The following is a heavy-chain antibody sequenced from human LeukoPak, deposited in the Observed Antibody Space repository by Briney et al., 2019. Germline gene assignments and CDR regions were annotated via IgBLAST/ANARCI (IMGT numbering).Heavy chain of an antibody. CDR3: ARDVKITSGDYYGMDV. D-gene: IGHD3-16*01. Sequence: ASVKVSCKASGYTFTSYGISWVRQAPGQGLEWMGWISAYKGNTNYAQKLQGRVTMTTDTSTSTAYMELRSLRSDDTAVYYCARDVKITSGDYYGMDVWGQGTTVTVSS. CDR1: GYTFTSYG. J-gene: IGHJ6*02. V-gene: IGHV1-18*01. CDR2: ISAYKGNT.